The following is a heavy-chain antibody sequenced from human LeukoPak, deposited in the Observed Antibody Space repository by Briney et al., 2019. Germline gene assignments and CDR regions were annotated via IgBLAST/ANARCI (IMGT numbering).Heavy chain of an antibody. Sequence: VKVSCKASGYTFTNYGISWVRQAPGQGLEWMGWISPYNGKTNYAQKLQGRVTMTRDTSTTTAYMELRSLRSDDTAVYYCARAIAPGWFDPWGQGTLVTVSS. J-gene: IGHJ5*02. CDR1: GYTFTNYG. CDR3: ARAIAPGWFDP. V-gene: IGHV1-18*01. CDR2: ISPYNGKT. D-gene: IGHD1-14*01.